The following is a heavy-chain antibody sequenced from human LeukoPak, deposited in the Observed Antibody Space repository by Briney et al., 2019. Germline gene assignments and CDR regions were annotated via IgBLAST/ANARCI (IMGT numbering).Heavy chain of an antibody. D-gene: IGHD6-19*01. CDR2: INHSGST. J-gene: IGHJ6*02. V-gene: IGHV4-34*01. CDR1: DGSFSGYY. CDR3: ARGRAVAGPSRIKYYYYGMDV. Sequence: SETLSLTCPVYDGSFSGYYWSWIRQPPGKGLEWIGEINHSGSTNYNPSLKSRVTISVDTSKNQFSLKLSSATAADTAVYYCARGRAVAGPSRIKYYYYGMDVWGQGTTVTVSS.